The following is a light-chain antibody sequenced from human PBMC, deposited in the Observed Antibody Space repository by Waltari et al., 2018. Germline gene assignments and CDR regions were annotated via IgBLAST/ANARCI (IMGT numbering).Light chain of an antibody. CDR3: ATWDDSLSGRV. CDR1: HSNIGRNS. V-gene: IGLV1-44*01. Sequence: QSVLTQPPSASGTPGQWVTISCFGGHSNIGRNSVNWYQQFPGTAPKLLIYKNDQRPSGVPDRFSGSKSGSSAFLVISGLQSEDEADFYCATWDDSLSGRVFGGGTKVTVL. CDR2: KND. J-gene: IGLJ3*02.